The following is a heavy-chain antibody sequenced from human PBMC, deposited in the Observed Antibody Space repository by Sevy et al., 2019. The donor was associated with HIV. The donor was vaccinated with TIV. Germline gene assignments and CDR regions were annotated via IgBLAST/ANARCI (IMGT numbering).Heavy chain of an antibody. J-gene: IGHJ1*01. V-gene: IGHV3-23*01. CDR1: RVSFTNPA. CDR3: AKNHYELVSYFEH. Sequence: GGSLRLSCSTSRVSFTNPAMSWLRQAPGKGLEWVASISGSGGTKYYASSVRGRFSISRDDSEDTVYLQMSSLRAEDTAVYYCAKNHYELVSYFEHWGQGTLVTVSS. D-gene: IGHD3-22*01. CDR2: ISGSGGTK.